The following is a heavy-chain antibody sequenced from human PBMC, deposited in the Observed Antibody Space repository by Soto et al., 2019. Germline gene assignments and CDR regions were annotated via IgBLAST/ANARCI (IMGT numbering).Heavy chain of an antibody. D-gene: IGHD3-10*01. Sequence: QISLKESGPTLVKPTQTLTLTCTFSGFSPSSNGVGVGWIRQPPGKALEWLALIFWDDDKRYSPSLKSRMTNTKDTSKNQVALIMANMDPVDTATYFCAHTHGSASYYPNHFDYWGQGTLVTVSS. J-gene: IGHJ4*02. CDR3: AHTHGSASYYPNHFDY. V-gene: IGHV2-5*02. CDR2: IFWDDDK. CDR1: GFSPSSNGVG.